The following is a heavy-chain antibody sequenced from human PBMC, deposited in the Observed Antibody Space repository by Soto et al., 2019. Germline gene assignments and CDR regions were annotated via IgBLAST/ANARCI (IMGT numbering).Heavy chain of an antibody. Sequence: QVQLVQSGAEVKKLGASVKVSCKASGYTFTSYYMHWVRQAPGQGLEWMGIINPSGGSTSYAQKFQGRVTMTRDTSTSTVYMELSSLRSEDTAVYYCARETYYYGSGSYRYYYGMDVWGQGTTVTVSS. CDR3: ARETYYYGSGSYRYYYGMDV. J-gene: IGHJ6*02. V-gene: IGHV1-46*01. CDR2: INPSGGST. CDR1: GYTFTSYY. D-gene: IGHD3-10*01.